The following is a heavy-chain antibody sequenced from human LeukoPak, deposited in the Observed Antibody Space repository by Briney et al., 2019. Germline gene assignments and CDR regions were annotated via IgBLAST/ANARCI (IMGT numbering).Heavy chain of an antibody. V-gene: IGHV3-11*01. J-gene: IGHJ4*02. CDR1: GFTFSVHY. CDR2: ISDDGRAI. Sequence: GGSLRLSCAAAGFTFSVHYMSWIRQAPGKGLECLCYISDDGRAIYYADSVKGRFTLSRDNSQNSLSLLMSSLRAEDTAVYYCARESKGLSVPFDFWGQGTLVTVSS. CDR3: ARESKGLSVPFDF. D-gene: IGHD2-2*01.